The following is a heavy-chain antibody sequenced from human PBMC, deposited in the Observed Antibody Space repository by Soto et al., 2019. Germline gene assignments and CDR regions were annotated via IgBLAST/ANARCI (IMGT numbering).Heavy chain of an antibody. CDR1: GGSISSYY. Sequence: PAETLSLTCTVSGGSISSYYWSWIRQPPGKELKLIRYIYYSRSTNYNPSLKSRVTISVDTSKNQFSLKLSSVAAADTAVYYCARGRAPSIYYYGMDVWGQGTTVTVSS. V-gene: IGHV4-59*01. CDR3: ARGRAPSIYYYGMDV. CDR2: IYYSRST. J-gene: IGHJ6*02. D-gene: IGHD6-6*01.